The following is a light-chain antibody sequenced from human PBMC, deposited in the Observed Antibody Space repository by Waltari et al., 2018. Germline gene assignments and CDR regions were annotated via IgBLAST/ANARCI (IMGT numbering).Light chain of an antibody. CDR3: QQYVLYPLT. CDR1: QAITSW. Sequence: DIQMTQSPSTLSASVGDSVTISCRASQAITSWLAWYQQRPGKAPKLLIYKASLLQSGVPARFSGSGSGTDFTLTITSLQPDDFATYYCQQYVLYPLTVGGGTKVEIK. J-gene: IGKJ4*01. CDR2: KAS. V-gene: IGKV1-5*03.